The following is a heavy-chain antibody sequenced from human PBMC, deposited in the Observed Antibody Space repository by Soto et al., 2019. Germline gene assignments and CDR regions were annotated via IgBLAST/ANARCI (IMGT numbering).Heavy chain of an antibody. Sequence: SETLSLTCTVSGGSISSYYWSWIRQPPGKGLEWIGYIYYTGSTNYNPSLKSRVTISVDTSKNQFSLKLTSVTAADTAVYYCARVSGSYYYGMDVWGQGTTVTVSS. CDR3: ARVSGSYYYGMDV. J-gene: IGHJ6*02. V-gene: IGHV4-59*12. CDR2: IYYTGST. CDR1: GGSISSYY. D-gene: IGHD6-19*01.